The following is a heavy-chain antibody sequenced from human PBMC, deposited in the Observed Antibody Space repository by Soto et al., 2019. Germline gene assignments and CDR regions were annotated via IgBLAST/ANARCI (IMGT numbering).Heavy chain of an antibody. J-gene: IGHJ4*02. CDR1: GGSISSYY. CDR2: IYYSGST. V-gene: IGHV4-59*01. CDR3: AIVPRGNYGYPSYFAY. D-gene: IGHD1-7*01. Sequence: PSETLSLACTVSGGSISSYYWSWIRQPPGKGLEWIGYIYYSGSTNYNPSLKSRVTISVDTSKNQFSLKLSSVTAADTAVFYCAIVPRGNYGYPSYFAYWGQGTLVTVSS.